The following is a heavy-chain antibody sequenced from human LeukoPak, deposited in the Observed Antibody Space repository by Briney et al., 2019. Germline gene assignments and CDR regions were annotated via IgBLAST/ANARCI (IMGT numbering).Heavy chain of an antibody. V-gene: IGHV3-23*01. Sequence: GGSLRLSCAASGFTFSSYAMSWVRQAPGKGLEWVSAISGSGSSTYYADSVKGRFTISRDNTKNTLYLQMNSLRAEDTAVYYCAKDHPYGDYGYFDLWGRGTLVTVSS. CDR3: AKDHPYGDYGYFDL. D-gene: IGHD4-17*01. CDR1: GFTFSSYA. CDR2: ISGSGSST. J-gene: IGHJ2*01.